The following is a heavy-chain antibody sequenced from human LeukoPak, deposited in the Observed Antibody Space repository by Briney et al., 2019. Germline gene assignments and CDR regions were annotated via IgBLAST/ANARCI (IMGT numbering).Heavy chain of an antibody. V-gene: IGHV3-48*04. D-gene: IGHD2-21*01. CDR1: GFSFSNYY. Sequence: GGSLRLSRKASGFSFSNYYMNWVRQAPGKGLEWLSHINGRGGIINYADSVEGRFTISRDNARNSLDLHMSSLGAEDTAVYYCAREGDGSRYYFDYWGQGILVTVSS. CDR2: INGRGGII. J-gene: IGHJ4*02. CDR3: AREGDGSRYYFDY.